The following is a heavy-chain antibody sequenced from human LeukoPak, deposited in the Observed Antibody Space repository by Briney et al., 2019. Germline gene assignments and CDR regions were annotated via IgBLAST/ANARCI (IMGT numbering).Heavy chain of an antibody. CDR3: AREYCSTTRCYMADY. J-gene: IGHJ4*02. Sequence: ASVTVSFKASGYRFTIYGISWVRQAPGQGLEWMGWISGYNGNTNYAQKLQGRVTMTTDTSTSTAYMELRSLRSDDTAVYYCAREYCSTTRCYMADYWGQGTLVTVSS. D-gene: IGHD2-2*01. CDR2: ISGYNGNT. V-gene: IGHV1-18*01. CDR1: GYRFTIYG.